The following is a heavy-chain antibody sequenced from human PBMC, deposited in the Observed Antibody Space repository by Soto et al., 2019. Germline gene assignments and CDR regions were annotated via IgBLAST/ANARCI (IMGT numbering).Heavy chain of an antibody. Sequence: GGSLRLSCAASGFTFSSYGMHWVRQAPGKGLEWVAVISYDGSNKYYADSVKGRFTISRDNSKNTLYLQMNSLRAEDTAVYYCAKVLWVVVPAAILDYWGQGTLVTVSS. V-gene: IGHV3-30*18. D-gene: IGHD2-2*01. CDR1: GFTFSSYG. J-gene: IGHJ4*02. CDR2: ISYDGSNK. CDR3: AKVLWVVVPAAILDY.